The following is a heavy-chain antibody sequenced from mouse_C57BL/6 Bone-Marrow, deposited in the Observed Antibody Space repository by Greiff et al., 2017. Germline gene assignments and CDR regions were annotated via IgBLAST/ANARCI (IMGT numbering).Heavy chain of an antibody. Sequence: QVQLQQPGAELVKPGASVKMSCKASGYTFPSYWITWVKQRPGQGLEWIGDSYPGSGSTNYTEKFKSKATLTVDTSSSTAYMQLSSLTSEDSAVYYCARSYYSRDYWGQGTTLTVSA. CDR1: GYTFPSYW. CDR3: ARSYYSRDY. J-gene: IGHJ2*01. V-gene: IGHV1-55*01. D-gene: IGHD2-12*01. CDR2: SYPGSGST.